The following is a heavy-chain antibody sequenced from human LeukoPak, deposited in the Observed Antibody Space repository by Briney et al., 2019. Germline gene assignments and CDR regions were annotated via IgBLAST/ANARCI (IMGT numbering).Heavy chain of an antibody. CDR3: ARGSFWSGYYMVTDY. CDR1: GYTFTSYY. CDR2: INPSGGST. D-gene: IGHD3-3*01. J-gene: IGHJ4*02. V-gene: IGHV1-46*03. Sequence: DSVKVSCTASGYTFTSYYMHWVRQAPGQGLEWMGIINPSGGSTSYAQKSQGRVPMTRDTSTSTAYMALSSLRSEDTAVYYCARGSFWSGYYMVTDYWGQGTLVTVSS.